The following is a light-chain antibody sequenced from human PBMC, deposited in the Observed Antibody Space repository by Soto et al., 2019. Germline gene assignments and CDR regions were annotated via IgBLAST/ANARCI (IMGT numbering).Light chain of an antibody. J-gene: IGLJ1*01. V-gene: IGLV2-14*01. CDR2: DVS. CDR3: ASYTTSSNYV. Sequence: QSALTQPASVSGSPGQSITISCTGSSSDVGAYNYVSWYQQHPGKAPKLMIYDVSNRPSGVSNRFSGSKSGNTASLTISGIQAEDEADYYCASYTTSSNYVFGTGTKVTGL. CDR1: SSDVGAYNY.